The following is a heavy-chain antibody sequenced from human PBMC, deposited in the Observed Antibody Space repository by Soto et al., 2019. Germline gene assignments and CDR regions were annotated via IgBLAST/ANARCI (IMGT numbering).Heavy chain of an antibody. CDR2: ISWNSGSI. V-gene: IGHV3-9*01. Sequence: GGSLRLSCAASGFTFDDYAMHWVRQAPGKGLEWVSGISWNSGSIGYADSVKGRFTISRDNAKNSLYLQMNSLRAEDTALYYCAKDVGSRVASPANWFDPWGQGTLVTVSS. CDR1: GFTFDDYA. J-gene: IGHJ5*02. D-gene: IGHD1-26*01. CDR3: AKDVGSRVASPANWFDP.